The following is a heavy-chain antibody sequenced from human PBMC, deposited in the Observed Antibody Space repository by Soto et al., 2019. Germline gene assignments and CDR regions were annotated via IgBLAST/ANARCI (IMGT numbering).Heavy chain of an antibody. CDR3: ARGKGYCTNGACYMHGFSYYYYMDG. Sequence: ASVQVSCKASGYTFTSYDINWVRQATGQGLEWMGWMNPNSGNTGYAQKFQGRVTMTRNTSISTAYMELSSLRSEDTAVYYCARGKGYCTNGACYMHGFSYYYYMDGWGKGTTVTVAS. V-gene: IGHV1-8*01. CDR1: GYTFTSYD. J-gene: IGHJ6*03. D-gene: IGHD2-8*01. CDR2: MNPNSGNT.